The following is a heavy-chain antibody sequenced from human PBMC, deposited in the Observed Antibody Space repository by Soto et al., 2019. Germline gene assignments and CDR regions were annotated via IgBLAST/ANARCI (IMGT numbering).Heavy chain of an antibody. J-gene: IGHJ6*02. CDR2: ISGSGGST. CDR3: AKSIYGPFYYYGMDV. CDR1: GFTFSSYA. D-gene: IGHD3-10*01. Sequence: GSLRLSCAASGFTFSSYAMSWVRQAPGKGLEWVSAISGSGGSTYYADSVKGRFTISRDNSKNTLYLQMNSLRAEDTAVYYCAKSIYGPFYYYGMDVWGQGTTVTVSS. V-gene: IGHV3-23*01.